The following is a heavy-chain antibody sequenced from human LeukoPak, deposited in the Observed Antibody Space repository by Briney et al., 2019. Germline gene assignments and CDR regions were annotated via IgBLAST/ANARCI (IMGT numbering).Heavy chain of an antibody. CDR1: GYTFTSYY. CDR3: ARDSSQFRSVVTVLSCSWFDP. D-gene: IGHD4-23*01. J-gene: IGHJ5*02. V-gene: IGHV1-46*01. CDR2: INPSGGST. Sequence: ASVKVSCKASGYTFTSYYMHWVRQAPGQGLEWMGIINPSGGSTSYAQKFQGRVTMTRDMSTSTVYMELSSLRSEDTAVYYCARDSSQFRSVVTVLSCSWFDPWGQGTLVTVSS.